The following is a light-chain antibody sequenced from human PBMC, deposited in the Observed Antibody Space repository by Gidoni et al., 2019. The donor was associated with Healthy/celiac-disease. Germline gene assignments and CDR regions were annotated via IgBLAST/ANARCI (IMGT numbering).Light chain of an antibody. CDR2: SNN. CDR1: SSNIGSNY. Sequence: QSVLTQPPSASGPPGQRVTISCSGSSSNIGSNYVYWYQQLPGTAPKLLIYSNNQRPSGVPDRFSGSKSGTSASLAISGLRSEDEADYYCAAWDDSLSGPVFGGGTQLTVL. V-gene: IGLV1-47*02. CDR3: AAWDDSLSGPV. J-gene: IGLJ7*01.